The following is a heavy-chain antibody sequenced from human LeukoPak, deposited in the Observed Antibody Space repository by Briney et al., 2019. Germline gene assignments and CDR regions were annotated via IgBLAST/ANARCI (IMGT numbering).Heavy chain of an antibody. D-gene: IGHD1-26*01. J-gene: IGHJ4*02. V-gene: IGHV1-24*01. CDR3: AAKGKMEWEVGLHY. Sequence: ASVKVSCKVSGYTLTELSIHWVRQAPGKGLEWLGGFDTEDDETIYALKLQGRVTLTEDTSTDTAYMELTSPRSEDTAIYYCAAKGKMEWEVGLHYWGQGTLLIVSS. CDR1: GYTLTELS. CDR2: FDTEDDET.